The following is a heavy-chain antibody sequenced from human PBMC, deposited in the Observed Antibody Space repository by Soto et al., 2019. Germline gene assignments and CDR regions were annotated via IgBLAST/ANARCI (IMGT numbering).Heavy chain of an antibody. J-gene: IGHJ6*04. D-gene: IGHD3-3*01. CDR3: ARVVGIFEMFFETPDV. V-gene: IGHV1-8*01. Sequence: EASVKVSCKASGYTFTSYDINWVRQATGQGLEWMGWMNPNSGNTGYAQKFQGRVTMTRNTSISTAYMELSSLRSEDTAVYYCARVVGIFEMFFETPDVWGKGTKVTVSS. CDR2: MNPNSGNT. CDR1: GYTFTSYD.